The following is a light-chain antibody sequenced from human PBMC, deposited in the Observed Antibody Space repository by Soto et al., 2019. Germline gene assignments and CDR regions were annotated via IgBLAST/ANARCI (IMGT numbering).Light chain of an antibody. V-gene: IGKV1-5*01. J-gene: IGKJ1*01. Sequence: DIQMTQSPYTLSASVGDRVTITCRASQGISTWLAWYQQKPGTAPKLLIYDASSLESGVPSRLSGSGSGTEFTLTISSLQPDDYATYYCQQYSSYSRTFGQGTKVEIK. CDR1: QGISTW. CDR2: DAS. CDR3: QQYSSYSRT.